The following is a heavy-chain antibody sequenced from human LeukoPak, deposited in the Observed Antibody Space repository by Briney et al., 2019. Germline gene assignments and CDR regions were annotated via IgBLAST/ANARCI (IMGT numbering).Heavy chain of an antibody. D-gene: IGHD1-26*01. V-gene: IGHV1-69*13. CDR1: GGTFSSYA. Sequence: ASVKVSCKASGGTFSSYAISWVRQAPGQGLEWMGGIIPIFGTANYAQKFQGRVTITADESTSTAYMELSSLRSEDTAVYYCARVGGRGLDFDYWGQGTLVTVSS. J-gene: IGHJ4*02. CDR3: ARVGGRGLDFDY. CDR2: IIPIFGTA.